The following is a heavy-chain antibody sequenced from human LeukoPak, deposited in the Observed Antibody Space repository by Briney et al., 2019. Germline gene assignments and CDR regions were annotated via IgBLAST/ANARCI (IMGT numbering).Heavy chain of an antibody. J-gene: IGHJ1*01. CDR1: GFPFSIYW. V-gene: IGHV3-7*01. CDR2: IKQDGGEK. CDR3: ANRRGTAMLFEY. Sequence: PGGSLRLSCATSGFPFSIYWMSWVRQAPGKGLEWVASIKQDGGEKYYVDSVKGRFTISRDNAKNSLYLQMNSLRAEDTAVYYCANRRGTAMLFEYWGQGTLVTVSS. D-gene: IGHD5-18*01.